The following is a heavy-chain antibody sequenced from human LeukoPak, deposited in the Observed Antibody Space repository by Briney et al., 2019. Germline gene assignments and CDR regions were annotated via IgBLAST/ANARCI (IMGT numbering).Heavy chain of an antibody. CDR2: IKQDGGKK. CDR3: TRVGYIDEGIDY. CDR1: GFPFSSYW. Sequence: GGSLRLSCVASGFPFSSYWMTWVRQAPGKGLEWVANIKQDGGKKSYVDSVKGRFTISRDNAKNSLYLQMNSLRAEDTAIYYCTRVGYIDEGIDYWGQGTLVTVSS. J-gene: IGHJ4*02. D-gene: IGHD5-24*01. V-gene: IGHV3-7*04.